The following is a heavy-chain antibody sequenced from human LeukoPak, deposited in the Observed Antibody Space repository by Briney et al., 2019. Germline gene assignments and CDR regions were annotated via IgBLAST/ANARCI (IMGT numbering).Heavy chain of an antibody. D-gene: IGHD1-1*01. CDR1: GGTFSDYT. V-gene: IGHV3-48*04. CDR3: ARVNEGFWYFDL. CDR2: ISSSSDTI. Sequence: PGGSLRLSCAASGGTFSDYTMNWVRQAPGKGLEWVSYISSSSDTIYYADSVKGRFTISRDNAKNSLYLQMNSLRAEDTAVYYCARVNEGFWYFDLWGRGTLVTVSS. J-gene: IGHJ2*01.